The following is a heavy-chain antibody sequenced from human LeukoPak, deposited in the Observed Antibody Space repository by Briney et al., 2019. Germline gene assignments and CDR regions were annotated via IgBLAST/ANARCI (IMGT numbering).Heavy chain of an antibody. Sequence: GPVGGSCTPFGYTFIAYYIHSGPQAPGHGAGWMGWINPNSGDTSYAQKIQGWVSMTRDTSINTAFMELSSLKSDDTAVYYCARGIGAGRLDSWGQGTPVTVSS. CDR2: INPNSGDT. J-gene: IGHJ4*02. D-gene: IGHD6-13*01. V-gene: IGHV1-2*04. CDR3: ARGIGAGRLDS. CDR1: GYTFIAYY.